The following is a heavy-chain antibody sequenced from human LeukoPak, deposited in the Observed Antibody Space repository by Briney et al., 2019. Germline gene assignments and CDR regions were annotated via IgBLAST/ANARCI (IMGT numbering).Heavy chain of an antibody. J-gene: IGHJ6*02. V-gene: IGHV3-7*01. CDR3: ARDRDLDGDYYYYGMDV. CDR2: IKQDGSEK. D-gene: IGHD4-17*01. CDR1: GFTFSSYW. Sequence: PGGSLRLSCAASGFTFSSYWMSWVRQAPGKGLERVANIKQDGSEKYYVDSVKGRFTISRDNAKNSLYLQMNSLRAEDTAVYYCARDRDLDGDYYYYGMDVWGQGTTVTVSS.